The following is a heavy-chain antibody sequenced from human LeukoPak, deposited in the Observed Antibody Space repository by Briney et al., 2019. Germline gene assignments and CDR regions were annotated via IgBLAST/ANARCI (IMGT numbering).Heavy chain of an antibody. CDR3: ARVISGYYYYMDV. CDR2: TDHSGST. V-gene: IGHV4-34*01. D-gene: IGHD1-14*01. CDR1: GGSFSGYY. Sequence: SETLSLTCAVYGGSFSGYYWSWIRQPPGKGLEWIGETDHSGSTNYNPSLKSRVTISVDTSKNQFSLNLSSVTAADTAVYYCARVISGYYYYMDVWGKGTTVTVSS. J-gene: IGHJ6*03.